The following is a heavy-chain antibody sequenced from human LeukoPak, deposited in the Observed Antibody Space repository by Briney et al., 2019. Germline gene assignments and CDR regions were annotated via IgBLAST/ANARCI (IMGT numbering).Heavy chain of an antibody. Sequence: SGGSLRHSCAASGFTFSSYGMHWVRQAPGKGLELVAVIWYDGSNKYYADSVKGRFTISRDNSKNTLYLQMNSLRAEDTAVYYCAKDEYHGGEKFDYWGQGTLVTVS. CDR2: IWYDGSNK. CDR3: AKDEYHGGEKFDY. J-gene: IGHJ4*02. V-gene: IGHV3-33*06. CDR1: GFTFSSYG. D-gene: IGHD2-21*01.